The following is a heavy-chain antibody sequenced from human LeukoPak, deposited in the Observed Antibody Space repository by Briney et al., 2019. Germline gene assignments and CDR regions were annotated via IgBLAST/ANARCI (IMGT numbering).Heavy chain of an antibody. V-gene: IGHV4-59*01. D-gene: IGHD5-12*01. Sequence: SETLSLTCTVSGGSISSYYWSWIRQPPGKGLEWIGYIYYSGSTNYNPSLKSRVTISVDTSKNQFSLKLSSVTAADTAVYYCARGGGYSGYVNWFDPWGQGTLVTVSS. CDR3: ARGGGYSGYVNWFDP. CDR1: GGSISSYY. CDR2: IYYSGST. J-gene: IGHJ5*02.